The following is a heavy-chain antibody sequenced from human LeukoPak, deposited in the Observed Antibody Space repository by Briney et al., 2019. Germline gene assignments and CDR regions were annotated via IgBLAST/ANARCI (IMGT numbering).Heavy chain of an antibody. CDR2: IYPSGST. J-gene: IGHJ6*03. CDR3: ARDLYYYYCMDV. V-gene: IGHV4-61*02. CDR1: GGSISSGSYY. Sequence: SQTLSLTCTVSGGSISSGSYYWSWIRQPAGKGLEWIGRIYPSGSTNYNPSLKSRVTISVDTSKNQFSLKLSSVTAADTAVYYCARDLYYYYCMDVWGKGTTVTVSS.